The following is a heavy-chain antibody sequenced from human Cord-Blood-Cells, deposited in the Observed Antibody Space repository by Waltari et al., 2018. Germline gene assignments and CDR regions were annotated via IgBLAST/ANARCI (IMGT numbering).Heavy chain of an antibody. CDR1: GFPVSSNY. CDR2: IYSGGST. Sequence: EVQLVESGGGWVQPGGSLRLSCAASGFPVSSNYMSWVRQAPGKGLEWVSVIYSGGSTYYADSVKGRFTISRDNSKNTLYLQMNSLRAEDTAVYYCARINWGPFDYWGQGTLVTVSS. CDR3: ARINWGPFDY. D-gene: IGHD7-27*01. J-gene: IGHJ4*02. V-gene: IGHV3-66*01.